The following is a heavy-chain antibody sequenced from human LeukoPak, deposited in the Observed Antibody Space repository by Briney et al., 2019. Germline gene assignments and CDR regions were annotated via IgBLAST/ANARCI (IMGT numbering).Heavy chain of an antibody. CDR1: GYTFSNYY. Sequence: GASVKVSCKASGYTFSNYYMHWVRQAPARGPEWMGWINPSSGGTNFAQKFQGRVTMTRDTSISTAYMGLHGLRSDDTAVYYCARHVSSSNEDYWGQGTLVTVSS. CDR3: ARHVSSSNEDY. D-gene: IGHD2-8*01. CDR2: INPSSGGT. J-gene: IGHJ4*02. V-gene: IGHV1-2*02.